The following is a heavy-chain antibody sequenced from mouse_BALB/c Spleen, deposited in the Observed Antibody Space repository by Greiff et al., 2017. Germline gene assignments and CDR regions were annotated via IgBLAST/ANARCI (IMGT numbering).Heavy chain of an antibody. D-gene: IGHD1-2*01. CDR3: ARGRPITTATFAY. CDR1: GFTFSDYY. J-gene: IGHJ3*01. CDR2: ISDGGSYT. Sequence: EVHLVESGGGLVKPGGSLKLSCAASGFTFSDYYMYWVRQTPEKRLEWVATISDGGSYTYYPDSVKGRFTISRDNAKNNLYLQMSSLKSEDTAMYYCARGRPITTATFAYWGQGTLVTVSA. V-gene: IGHV5-4*02.